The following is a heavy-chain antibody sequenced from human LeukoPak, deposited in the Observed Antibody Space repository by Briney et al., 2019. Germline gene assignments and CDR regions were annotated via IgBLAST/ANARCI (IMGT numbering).Heavy chain of an antibody. CDR1: GDSINSHY. CDR2: IFYSGNT. Sequence: PSATLSLTCTVFGDSINSHYWSWVRQAPGKGLEWIGYIFYSGNTNYSPSLKSRVTISIDTSKKQFSLRLTPVTTADTAVYFCARTGDYSRSTGGWFDPWGQGTLVTVSS. V-gene: IGHV4-59*11. J-gene: IGHJ5*02. D-gene: IGHD4-11*01. CDR3: ARTGDYSRSTGGWFDP.